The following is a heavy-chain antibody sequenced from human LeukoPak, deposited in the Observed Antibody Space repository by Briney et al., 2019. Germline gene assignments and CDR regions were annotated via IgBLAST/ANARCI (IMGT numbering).Heavy chain of an antibody. CDR3: ARVLYDYVWGSYRPPLT. CDR1: GGSISSSNW. Sequence: SEALSLTCAVSGGSISSSNWWSWVRQPPGKGLEWIGEIYHSGSTNYNPSLKSRVTISVDKSKNQFPLKLSSVTAADTAVYYCARVLYDYVWGSYRPPLTWGQGTLVTVSS. V-gene: IGHV4-4*02. J-gene: IGHJ5*02. CDR2: IYHSGST. D-gene: IGHD3-16*02.